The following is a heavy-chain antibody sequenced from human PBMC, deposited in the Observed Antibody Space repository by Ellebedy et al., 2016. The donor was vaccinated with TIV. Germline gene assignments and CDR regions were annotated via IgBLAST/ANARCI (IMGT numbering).Heavy chain of an antibody. CDR2: INPSGNST. J-gene: IGHJ4*02. D-gene: IGHD6-13*01. CDR3: TCLQLGIADYFDY. V-gene: IGHV1-46*01. Sequence: ASVKVSCKASGYTFTKYYMHWVRQAPGQGLEWMGMINPSGNSTSYAQKFQGRVTMTRDTSTSTVYMELSSLRSEDTAVYYCTCLQLGIADYFDYWGQGALVTVSS. CDR1: GYTFTKYY.